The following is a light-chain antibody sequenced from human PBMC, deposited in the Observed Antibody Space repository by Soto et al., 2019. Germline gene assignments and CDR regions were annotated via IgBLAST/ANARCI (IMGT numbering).Light chain of an antibody. CDR1: SSDVGGYNY. CDR2: DVS. V-gene: IGLV2-14*03. CDR3: SSYTASISYV. J-gene: IGLJ1*01. Sequence: QSALTQPASVSGSPGQSITISCTGTSSDVGGYNYVSWYQQHPGKAPKLMIYDVSHRPSGISNRFSGSKSGNTASLTISGLQAEDEADYYCSSYTASISYVFGSGTQLTVL.